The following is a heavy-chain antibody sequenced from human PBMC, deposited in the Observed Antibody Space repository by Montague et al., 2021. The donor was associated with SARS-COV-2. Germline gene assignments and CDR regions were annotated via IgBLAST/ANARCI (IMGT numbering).Heavy chain of an antibody. V-gene: IGHV4-34*01. CDR2: INYSGST. CDR1: GGSFSGYY. Sequence: SETLSLTCAVYGGSFSGYYWSWIRQPPGKGLEWIGEINYSGSTNYNPSLKSRVTISVDTSKNQFSLKLSSVTAADTAVYYCARGPHSSSWHYYYYYGMDVWGQGTTVTVSS. D-gene: IGHD6-13*01. J-gene: IGHJ6*02. CDR3: ARGPHSSSWHYYYYYGMDV.